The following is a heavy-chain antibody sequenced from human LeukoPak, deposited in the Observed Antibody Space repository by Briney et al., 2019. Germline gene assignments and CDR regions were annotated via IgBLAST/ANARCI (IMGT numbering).Heavy chain of an antibody. V-gene: IGHV3-30*02. CDR1: GFTSSNYG. J-gene: IGHJ4*02. D-gene: IGHD3-22*01. CDR3: AKGHDSSGYYLDY. Sequence: GGSLRLSCAASGFTSSNYGMHWVRQAPGKGLEWVAFVRNDGINKYYADSVKGRFTISRDNSKNTLYLQMNSLRAEDTAVYYCAKGHDSSGYYLDYWGQGTLVTVSS. CDR2: VRNDGINK.